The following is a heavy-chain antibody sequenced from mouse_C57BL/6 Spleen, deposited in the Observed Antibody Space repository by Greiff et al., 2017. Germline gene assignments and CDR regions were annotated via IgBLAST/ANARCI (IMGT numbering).Heavy chain of an antibody. V-gene: IGHV5-4*01. J-gene: IGHJ3*01. Sequence: EVHLVESGGGLVKPGGSLKLSCAASGFTFSSYAMSWVRQTPEKRLEWVATISDGGSYTYYPDNVKGRFTISRDNAKNNLYLQMSHLKSEDTAMYYCARDYSNHGGFAYWGQGTLVTVSA. CDR1: GFTFSSYA. D-gene: IGHD2-5*01. CDR3: ARDYSNHGGFAY. CDR2: ISDGGSYT.